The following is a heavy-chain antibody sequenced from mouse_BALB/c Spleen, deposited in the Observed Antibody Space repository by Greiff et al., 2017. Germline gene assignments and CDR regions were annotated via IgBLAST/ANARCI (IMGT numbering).Heavy chain of an antibody. CDR3: AGITTATGAMDY. CDR2: IDPENGNT. Sequence: VQLQQSGAELVRPGALVKLSCKASGFNIKDYYMHWVKQRPEQGLEWIGWIDPENGNTIYDPKFQGKASITADTSSNTAYLQLSSLTSEDTAVYYCAGITTATGAMDYWGQGTSVTVSS. D-gene: IGHD1-2*01. J-gene: IGHJ4*01. V-gene: IGHV14-1*02. CDR1: GFNIKDYY.